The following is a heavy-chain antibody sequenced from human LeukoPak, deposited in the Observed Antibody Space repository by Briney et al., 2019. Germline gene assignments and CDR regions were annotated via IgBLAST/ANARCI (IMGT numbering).Heavy chain of an antibody. CDR3: ARDSVLRFLEWLLVWDAFDI. CDR2: IKQDGSEK. D-gene: IGHD3-3*01. V-gene: IGHV3-7*01. J-gene: IGHJ3*02. CDR1: GFTFSSYW. Sequence: PGGSLRLSCAASGFTFSSYWMSWVRQAPGKGLEWVANIKQDGSEKYYVDSVKGRFTISRDNAKNSLYLQMNSLRAEDTAVYYCARDSVLRFLEWLLVWDAFDIWGQGTMVTVSS.